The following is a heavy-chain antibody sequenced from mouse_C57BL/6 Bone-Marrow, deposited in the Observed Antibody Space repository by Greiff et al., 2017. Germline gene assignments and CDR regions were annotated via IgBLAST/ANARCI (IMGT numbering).Heavy chain of an antibody. D-gene: IGHD2-9*01. CDR3: ARSLLWFSWFAY. V-gene: IGHV14-2*01. CDR2: IDPEDGET. J-gene: IGHJ3*01. CDR1: GFNIKDYY. Sequence: EVQLVESGAELVKPGASVKLSCTASGFNIKDYYMHWVKQRTEQGLEWIGRIDPEDGETKYAPKFQGKATITADTSSNTAYLQLSSLTSEDTGVYYCARSLLWFSWFAYWGQGTLVTVSA.